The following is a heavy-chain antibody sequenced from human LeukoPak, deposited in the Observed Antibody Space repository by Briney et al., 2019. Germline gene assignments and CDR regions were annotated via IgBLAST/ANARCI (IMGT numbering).Heavy chain of an antibody. V-gene: IGHV3-74*01. D-gene: IGHD2-8*02. CDR1: GFTLNGYW. J-gene: IGHJ6*02. CDR3: TRVQAGRSGLMDV. Sequence: GGSLRLSCAASGFTLNGYWMHWVRQAPGEGLVWVSRIDPDGSTTNYAESVKGRFTTSRDNAKNTMYLQMNSLRAEDTALYDCTRVQAGRSGLMDVWGRGTTVTVSS. CDR2: IDPDGSTT.